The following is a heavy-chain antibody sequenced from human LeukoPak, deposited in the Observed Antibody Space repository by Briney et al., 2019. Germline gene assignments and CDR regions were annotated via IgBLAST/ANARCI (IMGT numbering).Heavy chain of an antibody. D-gene: IGHD6-19*01. CDR2: ISSSSSYI. J-gene: IGHJ1*01. CDR1: GFTFSSYS. Sequence: AGSLRLSCAASGFTFSSYSMNWVRQAPGKGLEWVSSISSSSSYIYYADSMKGRFTISRDNAKNSLYLQMNSLRAQDTAVYYCARDSMTGVAGTPYFNHWGHGTLLPVS. CDR3: ARDSMTGVAGTPYFNH. V-gene: IGHV3-21*01.